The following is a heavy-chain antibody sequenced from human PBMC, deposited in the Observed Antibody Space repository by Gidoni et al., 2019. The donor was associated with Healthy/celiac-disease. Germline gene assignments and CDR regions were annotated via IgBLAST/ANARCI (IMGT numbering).Heavy chain of an antibody. CDR2: IIPIFGTA. CDR1: GGTFSSSA. J-gene: IGHJ3*02. Sequence: QVQLVQSGAEVKKPGSSVKVSCKAYGGTFSSSAISWVRQAPGQGLEWMGGIIPIFGTATYAQKFQGRVTITADESTSTAYMELSSLRSEDTAVYYCARDGRAAAGSDDAFDIWGQGTMVTVSS. CDR3: ARDGRAAAGSDDAFDI. D-gene: IGHD6-13*01. V-gene: IGHV1-69*01.